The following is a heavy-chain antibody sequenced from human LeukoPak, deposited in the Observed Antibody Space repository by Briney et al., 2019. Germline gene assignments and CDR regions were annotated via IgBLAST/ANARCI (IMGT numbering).Heavy chain of an antibody. D-gene: IGHD6-13*01. Sequence: ASVKVSCKASGYTFTSYGISWVRQAPGQGLERMGWISAYNGNTNYAQKLQGRVTMTTDTSTSTAYMELRSLRSDDTAVYYCARDPGSSWYVRWFDPWGQGTLVTVSS. CDR1: GYTFTSYG. J-gene: IGHJ5*02. CDR2: ISAYNGNT. CDR3: ARDPGSSWYVRWFDP. V-gene: IGHV1-18*01.